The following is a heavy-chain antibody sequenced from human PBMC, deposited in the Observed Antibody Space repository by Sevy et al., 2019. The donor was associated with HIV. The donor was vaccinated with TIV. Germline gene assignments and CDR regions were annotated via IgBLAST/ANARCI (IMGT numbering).Heavy chain of an antibody. CDR3: ARDAGYSTDWYPSDY. Sequence: GGSLRLSCAASGFTFRTHAMHWVRQAPGKGLEWVTVISYDGDTKHYANSVKGRFTISRDNSKNTLFLQLNSLRLDDTAVYYCARDAGYSTDWYPSDYWGQGTLVTVSS. V-gene: IGHV3-30-3*01. CDR2: ISYDGDTK. J-gene: IGHJ4*02. D-gene: IGHD6-19*01. CDR1: GFTFRTHA.